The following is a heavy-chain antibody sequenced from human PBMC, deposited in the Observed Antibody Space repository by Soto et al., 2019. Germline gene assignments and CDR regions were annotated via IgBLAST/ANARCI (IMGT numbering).Heavy chain of an antibody. V-gene: IGHV4-30-4*01. CDR3: AGSLLYYDFWSGYYTPGSWFDP. D-gene: IGHD3-3*01. CDR1: GGSISSGDYY. CDR2: IYYSGST. J-gene: IGHJ5*02. Sequence: KPSETLSLTCTVSGGSISSGDYYWSWIRQPPGKGLEWIGYIYYSGSTYYNPSLKSRVTISVDTSKNQFSLKLSSVTAADTAVYYCAGSLLYYDFWSGYYTPGSWFDPWGQGTLVTVSS.